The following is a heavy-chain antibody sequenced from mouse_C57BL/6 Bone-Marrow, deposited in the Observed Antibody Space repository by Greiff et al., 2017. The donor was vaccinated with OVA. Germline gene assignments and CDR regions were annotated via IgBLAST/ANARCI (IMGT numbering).Heavy chain of an antibody. CDR3: VRPGLYAMDY. V-gene: IGHV10-1*01. CDR1: GFRFNTYA. J-gene: IGHJ4*01. CDR2: IRSKSNNYAT. D-gene: IGHD3-1*01. Sequence: EAGGGLVQPKGSLKLSCAASGFRFNTYAMNWVRQAPGKGLEWVARIRSKSNNYATYYADSVKDRFTISRDDSESMLYLQMNNLKTEDTAMYYCVRPGLYAMDYWGQGTSVTVSS.